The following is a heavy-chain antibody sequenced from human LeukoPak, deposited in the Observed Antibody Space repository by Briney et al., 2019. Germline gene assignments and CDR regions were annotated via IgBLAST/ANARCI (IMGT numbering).Heavy chain of an antibody. D-gene: IGHD3-10*01. CDR1: GGSISSGSFY. CDR2: IYTSGNT. Sequence: SETLSLTCTVSGGSISSGSFYWSWIRQPAGKGLEWIGRIYTSGNTNYNPSLKSRVTISVDTSKNQFSLKLSSVTAADTAVYYCARRRGDYGSGSYYKPSAYFQHWGQGTLVTVSS. J-gene: IGHJ1*01. V-gene: IGHV4-61*02. CDR3: ARRRGDYGSGSYYKPSAYFQH.